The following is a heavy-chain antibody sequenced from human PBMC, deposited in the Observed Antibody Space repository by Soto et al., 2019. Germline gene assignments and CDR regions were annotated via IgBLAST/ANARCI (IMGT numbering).Heavy chain of an antibody. V-gene: IGHV3-7*01. CDR1: GFTFSSYW. J-gene: IGHJ4*02. D-gene: IGHD5-18*01. CDR3: ATLQRGYSYGSFDY. Sequence: GGSLRLSCAASGFTFSSYWMSWVRQAPGKGLEWVANIKQDGSEKYYVDSVKGRFTISRDNAKNSLYLQMNSLRAEDTAVYYCATLQRGYSYGSFDYWGQGTLVTVSS. CDR2: IKQDGSEK.